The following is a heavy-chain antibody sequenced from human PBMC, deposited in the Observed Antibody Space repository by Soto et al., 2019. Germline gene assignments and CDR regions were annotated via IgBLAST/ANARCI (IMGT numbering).Heavy chain of an antibody. CDR1: GGSLSGYY. Sequence: SETLSLTCAVYGGSLSGYYWSWIRQPPGKGLEWIGEINHSGSTNYNPSLKSRVTISVDTSKNQFSLKLSSVTAADTAVYYCARGQLWSGYYTPFDYWGQGTLVTVSS. J-gene: IGHJ4*02. V-gene: IGHV4-34*01. CDR3: ARGQLWSGYYTPFDY. CDR2: INHSGST. D-gene: IGHD3-3*01.